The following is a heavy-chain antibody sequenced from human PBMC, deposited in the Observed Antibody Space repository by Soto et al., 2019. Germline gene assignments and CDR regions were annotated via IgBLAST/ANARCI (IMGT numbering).Heavy chain of an antibody. CDR2: IIPIFGTA. V-gene: IGHV1-69*01. CDR3: ARFPSISRVWSYY. CDR1: GVTFSSYA. Sequence: QVQLVQSGAEVKKPGSSVKVSCKASGVTFSSYAISWVRHAPGQGLEWMGGIIPIFGTANYAQKFQGRGKITADESTSTAYMELSSLRSEDKAVYYCARFPSISRVWSYYWCQGTLVTVS. D-gene: IGHD6-19*01. J-gene: IGHJ4*02.